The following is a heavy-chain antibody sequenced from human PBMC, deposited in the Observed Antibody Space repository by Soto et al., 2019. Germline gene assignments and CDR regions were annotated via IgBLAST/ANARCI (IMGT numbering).Heavy chain of an antibody. CDR1: GFTFSFYG. V-gene: IGHV3-30*18. D-gene: IGHD7-27*01. CDR3: AKDLGHGGRGAFDI. J-gene: IGHJ3*02. Sequence: QVQLVESGGGVVQPGRSLRLSCAASGFTFSFYGMHWVRQAPGKGLEWVAVISYDGSNKYYADSVKGRFTISRDNSKNTQYLQMNSLRAEDTAVYYCAKDLGHGGRGAFDIWGQGTMVTVSS. CDR2: ISYDGSNK.